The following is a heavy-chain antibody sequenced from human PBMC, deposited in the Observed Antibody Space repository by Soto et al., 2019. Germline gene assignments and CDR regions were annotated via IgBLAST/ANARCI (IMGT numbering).Heavy chain of an antibody. Sequence: GGSLRLSCAASGFTFSSYGMHWVRQAPGKGLEWVAVISYDGSNKYYADSVKGRFTISRDNSKNTLYLQMNSLRAEDTAVYYCAKLPGIAAAGIGDYFDYWGQGTLVTVSS. J-gene: IGHJ4*02. CDR2: ISYDGSNK. D-gene: IGHD6-13*01. CDR1: GFTFSSYG. CDR3: AKLPGIAAAGIGDYFDY. V-gene: IGHV3-30*18.